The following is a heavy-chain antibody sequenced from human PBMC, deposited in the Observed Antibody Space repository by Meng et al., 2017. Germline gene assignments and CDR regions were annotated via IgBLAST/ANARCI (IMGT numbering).Heavy chain of an antibody. V-gene: IGHV1-2*06. CDR3: ARDLHYGSGSYNWFDP. Sequence: QGAFVQLWAEVKKPGASVKVSCKPSGYTLPDYDMHWVRQAPGQGLEWMGRIDPKNGDTHYAQKFQGRVTMTGETSISTAYMDLSGLRSDDTAVYYCARDLHYGSGSYNWFDPWGQGTLVTVSS. D-gene: IGHD3-10*01. J-gene: IGHJ5*02. CDR1: GYTLPDYD. CDR2: IDPKNGDT.